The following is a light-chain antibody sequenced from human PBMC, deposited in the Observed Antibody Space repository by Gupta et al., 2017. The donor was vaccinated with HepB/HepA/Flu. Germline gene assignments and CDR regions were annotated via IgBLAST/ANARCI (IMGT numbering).Light chain of an antibody. CDR1: QSGISN. V-gene: IGKV3-15*01. CDR3: QQYNNGTPLT. Sequence: EMVMTQSPATLSVSPGERATLPCRASQSGISNLAWYQQKPGQAPRLLIDGASTRATGSPAWFSGSGSGTEFTLIISSLQSEDFSVYYCQQYNNGTPLTFGQGTKVEIK. J-gene: IGKJ1*01. CDR2: GAS.